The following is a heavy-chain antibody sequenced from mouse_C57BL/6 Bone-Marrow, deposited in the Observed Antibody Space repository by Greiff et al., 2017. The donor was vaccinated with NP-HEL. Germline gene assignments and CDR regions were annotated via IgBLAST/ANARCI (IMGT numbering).Heavy chain of an antibody. D-gene: IGHD1-1*01. V-gene: IGHV3-6*01. J-gene: IGHJ2*01. Sequence: EVKLMESGPGLVKPSQSLSLTCSVTGYSITSGYYWNWIRQFPGNKLEWMGYISYDGSNNYNPSLKNRISITRDTSKNQFFLKLNSVTTEDTATYYCARGGDYYGSSYYYFDYWGQGTTLTVSS. CDR3: ARGGDYYGSSYYYFDY. CDR1: GYSITSGYY. CDR2: ISYDGSN.